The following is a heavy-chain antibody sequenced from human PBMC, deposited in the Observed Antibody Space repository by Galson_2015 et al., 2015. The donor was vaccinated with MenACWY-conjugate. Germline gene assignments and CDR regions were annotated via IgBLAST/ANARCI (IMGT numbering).Heavy chain of an antibody. D-gene: IGHD2-2*01. V-gene: IGHV5-51*01. CDR2: IYPGDSDT. J-gene: IGHJ4*02. CDR3: ARGYCSSTSCLELDY. Sequence: QSGAEVTKPGESLKISCKGSGYSFTSYWIGWVRQMPGKGLEWTGIIYPGDSDTRYSPSFQGQVTISADKSISTAYLQWSSLKASDTAMYYCARGYCSSTSCLELDYWGQGTLVTVSS. CDR1: GYSFTSYW.